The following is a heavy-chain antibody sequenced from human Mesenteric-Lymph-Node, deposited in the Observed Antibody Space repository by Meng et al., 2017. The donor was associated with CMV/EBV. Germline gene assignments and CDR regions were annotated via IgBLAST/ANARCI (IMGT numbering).Heavy chain of an antibody. CDR1: GYTFTAYY. D-gene: IGHD3-10*01. V-gene: IGHV1-2*02. CDR3: ARDVGQSRVFDY. J-gene: IGHJ4*02. Sequence: ASVKVSCKASGYTFTAYYLHWVRQAPGQGPEWMGWINPNSGDTNCAQKFQGRVTMTRDTSISTVYMELSRLRSDDTAVYYCARDVGQSRVFDYWGQGTLVTVSS. CDR2: INPNSGDT.